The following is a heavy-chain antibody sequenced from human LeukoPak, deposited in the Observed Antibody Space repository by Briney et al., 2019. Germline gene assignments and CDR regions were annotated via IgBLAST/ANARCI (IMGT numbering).Heavy chain of an antibody. CDR3: AREQRTFDY. D-gene: IGHD5-24*01. J-gene: IGHJ4*02. Sequence: PGGSLRLSCEASGFTFSNYWMSWVRQAPGKGLEWVANIKEDGSDKYYVDSVKGRFTISRDNAKNSLYLQLSSLRAEDTAVYYCAREQRTFDYWGQGILVTVSS. CDR2: IKEDGSDK. CDR1: GFTFSNYW. V-gene: IGHV3-7*03.